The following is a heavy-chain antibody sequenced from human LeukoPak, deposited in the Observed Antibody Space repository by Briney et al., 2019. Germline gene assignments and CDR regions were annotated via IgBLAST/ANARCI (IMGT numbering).Heavy chain of an antibody. CDR3: TRVGYIDEGIDY. J-gene: IGHJ4*02. CDR2: IKQDGSKK. V-gene: IGHV3-7*04. Sequence: GGSLRLSCVASGFPFGSYWMTWVRQAPGKGLEWVANIKQDGSKKSYVDSVKGRFTISRDNAKNSLYLQMNSLRAEDTAIYYCTRVGYIDEGIDYWGQGTLVTVSS. CDR1: GFPFGSYW. D-gene: IGHD5-24*01.